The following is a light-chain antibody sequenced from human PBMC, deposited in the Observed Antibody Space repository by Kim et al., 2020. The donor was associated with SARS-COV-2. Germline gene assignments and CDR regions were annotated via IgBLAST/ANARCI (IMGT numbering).Light chain of an antibody. CDR2: DAS. Sequence: SAGERATRSCRASQSVSSDLAWYQQKPGQAPRLLIDDASNRATGIPARFSGSGSGTDFTLTISSLEPEDFAVYYCQQRSNWTSLTFGGGTKVDIK. CDR1: QSVSSD. J-gene: IGKJ4*01. CDR3: QQRSNWTSLT. V-gene: IGKV3-11*01.